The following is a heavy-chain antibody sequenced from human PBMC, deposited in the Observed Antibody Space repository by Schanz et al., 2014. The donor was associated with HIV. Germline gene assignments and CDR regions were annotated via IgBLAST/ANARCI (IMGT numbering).Heavy chain of an antibody. CDR2: IWYDGSNK. J-gene: IGHJ4*02. Sequence: VQLVESGGGLVKPGGSLRLSCAASGFGLSGYGMHWVRQAPGKGLEWVAVIWYDGSNKYYADSVKGRFTISRDNSKNTLYLQMNSLRAEDTAVYYCARGDGGYWYYFDYWGQGTLVTVSS. CDR3: ARGDGGYWYYFDY. V-gene: IGHV3-33*08. CDR1: GFGLSGYG. D-gene: IGHD5-12*01.